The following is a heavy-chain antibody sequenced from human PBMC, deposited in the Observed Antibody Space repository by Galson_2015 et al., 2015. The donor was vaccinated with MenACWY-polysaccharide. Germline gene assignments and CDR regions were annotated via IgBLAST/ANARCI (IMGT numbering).Heavy chain of an antibody. V-gene: IGHV3-23*01. CDR3: SAWLWNQFDT. Sequence: SLRLSCAASGFTFSGHGMTWVRQSPGGGLEWVSTINNAATNTHYSDSVRGRFTISRDNSRNTLDLQMNSLRAEDTAIYYCSAWLWNQFDTWGQGIVVTVSS. D-gene: IGHD2-21*01. J-gene: IGHJ5*02. CDR2: INNAATNT. CDR1: GFTFSGHG.